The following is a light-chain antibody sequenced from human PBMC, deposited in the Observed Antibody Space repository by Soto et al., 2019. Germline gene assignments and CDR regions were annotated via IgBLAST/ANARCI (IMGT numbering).Light chain of an antibody. CDR2: GAS. J-gene: IGKJ4*01. V-gene: IGKV3-15*01. Sequence: EKVMTQSPAALSVSPGERATLSCRASQSVNSNLAWYQRKPGQAPRLLLYGASTRATAIPARFSGSASGTEFTLTISSLQSEDSAVYYCQQYNDWPLTFGGGTKVEIK. CDR1: QSVNSN. CDR3: QQYNDWPLT.